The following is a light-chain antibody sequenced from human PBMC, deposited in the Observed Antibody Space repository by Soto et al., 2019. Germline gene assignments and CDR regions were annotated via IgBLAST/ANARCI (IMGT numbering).Light chain of an antibody. CDR3: QHSYSSPGT. CDR1: QSISTY. CDR2: GAS. J-gene: IGKJ1*01. Sequence: DIQMTQSPSSLSASVGDRVTITCRASQSISTYLNWYQQKPGKVPKLLIYGASSLQGGVPSRFSGSGSGTDFTLTISRLAPEDVATYYCQHSYSSPGTFGQGTQAEIE. V-gene: IGKV1-39*01.